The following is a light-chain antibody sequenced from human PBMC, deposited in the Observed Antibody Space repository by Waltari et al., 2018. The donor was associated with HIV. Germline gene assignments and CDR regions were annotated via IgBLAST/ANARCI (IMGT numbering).Light chain of an antibody. CDR1: GYNIGAGHH. V-gene: IGLV1-40*01. CDR2: GNS. Sequence: QSVLTQPPPVSGAPGQRVTIPCTGSGYNIGAGHHVPWYQQLPGTAPKLLIYGNSNRPSGVPDRFSGSKSGTSASLAITGLQAEDEADYYCQSYDSSLSVVFGGGTKLTVL. J-gene: IGLJ2*01. CDR3: QSYDSSLSVV.